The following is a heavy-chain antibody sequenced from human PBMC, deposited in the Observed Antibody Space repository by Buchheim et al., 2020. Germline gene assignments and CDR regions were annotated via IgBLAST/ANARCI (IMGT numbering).Heavy chain of an antibody. J-gene: IGHJ4*02. V-gene: IGHV3-23*01. D-gene: IGHD3-22*01. CDR3: AKVIVGADYYDSSGLSSHFDY. CDR2: ISGSGGST. CDR1: GFTFSSYA. Sequence: EVQLLESGGGLVQPGGSLRLSCAASGFTFSSYAMSWVRQAPGKGLELVSAISGSGGSTYYADSVKGRFTISRDNSKNQLYLQMNSLRAEDTAVYYCAKVIVGADYYDSSGLSSHFDYWGQGTL.